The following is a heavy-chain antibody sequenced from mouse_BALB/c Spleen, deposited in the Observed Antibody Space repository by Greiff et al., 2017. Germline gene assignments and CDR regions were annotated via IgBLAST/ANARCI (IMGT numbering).Heavy chain of an antibody. J-gene: IGHJ2*01. Sequence: EVKLEESGGDLVKPGGSLKLSCAASGFTFSSYGMSWVRQTPDKRLEWVATISSGGSYTYYPDSVKGRFTISRDNAKNTLYLQMSSLKSEDTAMYYCARQGEYYFDYWGQGTTLTVSS. V-gene: IGHV5-6*02. CDR2: ISSGGSYT. CDR3: ARQGEYYFDY. CDR1: GFTFSSYG.